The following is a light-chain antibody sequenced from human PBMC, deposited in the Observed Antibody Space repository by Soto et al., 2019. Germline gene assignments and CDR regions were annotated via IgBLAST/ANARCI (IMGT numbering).Light chain of an antibody. CDR1: ESVSNN. V-gene: IGKV3-15*01. Sequence: EIVLTQSPATLSVSQGERATLSCRASESVSNNLAWYQQKPGQAPRLLIFGASARATGIPARFSGSGSGTEFTLTISSLQSEDFAVYYCQQYNKWPLTLGGGTKVEIK. CDR2: GAS. CDR3: QQYNKWPLT. J-gene: IGKJ4*01.